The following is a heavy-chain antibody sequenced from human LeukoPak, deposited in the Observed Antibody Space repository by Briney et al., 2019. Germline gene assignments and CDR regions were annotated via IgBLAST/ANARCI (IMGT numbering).Heavy chain of an antibody. CDR2: ISWNSGSI. Sequence: GGSLRLSCAASGFTFDDYAMHWVRQAPGKGLEWVSGISWNSGSIGYADSVKGRFTISRDNAKNSLYLQMNSLRAEDTALYCCAKDYYYDSSGYYWAPGDYWGQGTLVTVSS. J-gene: IGHJ4*02. CDR1: GFTFDDYA. D-gene: IGHD3-22*01. V-gene: IGHV3-9*01. CDR3: AKDYYYDSSGYYWAPGDY.